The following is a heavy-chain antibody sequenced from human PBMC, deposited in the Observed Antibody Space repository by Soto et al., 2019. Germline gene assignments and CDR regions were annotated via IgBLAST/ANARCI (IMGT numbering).Heavy chain of an antibody. J-gene: IGHJ6*03. Sequence: ESGGGLVKPGGSLRLSCAASGFTFRNAWMSWVRQAPGKGLEWVGRIKSKTDGGTTDYAAPVKGRFTISRDDSNNTLYLQKNSMKTEDTAVYYCTTCHSNYYYMDVWGKGTTVTVSS. CDR3: TTCHSNYYYMDV. CDR2: IKSKTDGGTT. CDR1: GFTFRNAW. V-gene: IGHV3-15*01. D-gene: IGHD4-4*01.